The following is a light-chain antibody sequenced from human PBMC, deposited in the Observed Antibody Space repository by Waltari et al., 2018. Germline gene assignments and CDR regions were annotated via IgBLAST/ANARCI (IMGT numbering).Light chain of an antibody. V-gene: IGKV1D-13*01. Sequence: AIQLTQSPSSLSASVGDRVTITCRASQGISSALAWYQQKPGKAPKLLIYDASSLPSGVPSRFSGSGSGTDFTLTISSLQPEDFATYYCHQFNNYPPTFGHGTRLEIK. CDR3: HQFNNYPPT. CDR1: QGISSA. CDR2: DAS. J-gene: IGKJ5*01.